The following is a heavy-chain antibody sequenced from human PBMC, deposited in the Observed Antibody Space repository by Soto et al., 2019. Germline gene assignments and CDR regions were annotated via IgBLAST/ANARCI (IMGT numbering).Heavy chain of an antibody. CDR2: IYWDDDK. J-gene: IGHJ4*02. Sequence: QITLNESGPTQVKPRQTLTLTCTFSGFSLTTSGVGVGWIRQSPGKAPEWLALIYWDDDKRYSPSLKSRLTITKDTSKXXVVLXXXXXXXXDXXTYYCAHRVLRTVFGLVTTTAIYFDFWGQGTPVAVSS. D-gene: IGHD3-3*01. CDR3: AHRVLRTVFGLVTTTAIYFDF. V-gene: IGHV2-5*02. CDR1: GFSLTTSGVG.